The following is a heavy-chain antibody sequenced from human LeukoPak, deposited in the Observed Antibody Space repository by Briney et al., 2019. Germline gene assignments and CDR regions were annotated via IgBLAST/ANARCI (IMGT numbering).Heavy chain of an antibody. CDR3: ARGGYFGSGSFPVY. Sequence: ASVKVSFKASGYTFTSHGINWVRQAPAQGLEWMGWISAANGNTHYAQKLQGRVTMTTDTSTSTAYMELRSLRSDDTAVFYCARGGYFGSGSFPVYWGEGTLVTVSS. D-gene: IGHD3-10*01. CDR2: ISAANGNT. J-gene: IGHJ4*02. CDR1: GYTFTSHG. V-gene: IGHV1-18*01.